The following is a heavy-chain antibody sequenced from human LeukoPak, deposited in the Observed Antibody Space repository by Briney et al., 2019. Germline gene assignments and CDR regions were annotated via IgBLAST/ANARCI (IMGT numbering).Heavy chain of an antibody. CDR3: ARSRVYGDYVFDS. J-gene: IGHJ4*02. V-gene: IGHV4-59*08. Sequence: SETLSLTCTVSRGSTSSQYWSWIRQPPGKGREWSGYIYYNVSTSYTPSLKSRVTILVDTSKGQFSLRLSSVTAADTAVYYCARSRVYGDYVFDSWGQGMLVTVSS. CDR2: IYYNVST. CDR1: RGSTSSQY. D-gene: IGHD4-17*01.